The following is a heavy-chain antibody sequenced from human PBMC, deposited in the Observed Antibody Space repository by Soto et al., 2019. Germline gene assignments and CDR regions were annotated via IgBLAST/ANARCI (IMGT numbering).Heavy chain of an antibody. J-gene: IGHJ3*02. CDR3: AVPYLYSSSIFDM. V-gene: IGHV3-74*01. Sequence: GGSLRLSCAASGFTCSNFWMHWVRQVPGKGLVWVSRLNTDGSSTNYADSVKGRFTISRDNAKNTLYLQMNSLRAEDTAVYYCAVPYLYSSSIFDMWGKGTMVTVSS. CDR1: GFTCSNFW. CDR2: LNTDGSST. D-gene: IGHD6-6*01.